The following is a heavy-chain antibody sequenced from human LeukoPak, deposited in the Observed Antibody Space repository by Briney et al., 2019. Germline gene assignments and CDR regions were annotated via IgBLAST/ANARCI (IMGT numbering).Heavy chain of an antibody. D-gene: IGHD5-12*01. CDR2: IRSTGDT. Sequence: GGSLRLSCAASGFTFSTYAMSWVRQAPGKGLEWVSHIRSTGDTFYADSVKGRFTISRDNARNSLYLQMNSLRAEDTAMYYCARDAGNSGYGCDLWGQGTLVTVSS. V-gene: IGHV3-48*01. CDR3: ARDAGNSGYGCDL. J-gene: IGHJ5*02. CDR1: GFTFSTYA.